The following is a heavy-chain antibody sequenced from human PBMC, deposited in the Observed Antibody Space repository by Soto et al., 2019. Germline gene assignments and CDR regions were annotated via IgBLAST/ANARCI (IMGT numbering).Heavy chain of an antibody. CDR2: INHSGST. Sequence: SETLSLTCAVYGGSFSGYYWSWIRQPPGKGLEWIGEINHSGSTNYNPSLKSRVTISVDTSKNQFSLKLSSVTAADTAVYYCARHRRRIAAAGTGGWFDPWGQGTQVTVSS. J-gene: IGHJ5*02. V-gene: IGHV4-34*01. D-gene: IGHD6-13*01. CDR1: GGSFSGYY. CDR3: ARHRRRIAAAGTGGWFDP.